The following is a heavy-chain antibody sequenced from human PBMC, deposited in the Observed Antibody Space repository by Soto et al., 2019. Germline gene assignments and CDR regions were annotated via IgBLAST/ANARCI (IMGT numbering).Heavy chain of an antibody. V-gene: IGHV4-39*01. CDR2: FSNRGST. J-gene: IGHJ6*02. Sequence: QLQLQESGPRLVKPSETLSLTCTVSGGSISSSSDYWGWIRQPPGKGLEWVGSFSNRGSTYYNPSLKSRVTISVDTDKNQFSRKLTSVTAADTAVYSCATLWLSDQMYYYGMAVWGQGTTVTVSS. CDR1: GGSISSSSDY. D-gene: IGHD5-12*01. CDR3: ATLWLSDQMYYYGMAV.